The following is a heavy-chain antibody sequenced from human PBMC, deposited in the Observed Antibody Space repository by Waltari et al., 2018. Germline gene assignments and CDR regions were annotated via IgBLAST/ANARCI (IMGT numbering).Heavy chain of an antibody. V-gene: IGHV1-69*01. D-gene: IGHD3-22*01. J-gene: IGHJ4*02. CDR3: AVASMIVEPVGSEDY. Sequence: VQLVQSGAEVKKPGSSVKVSCMASGGTFSSSAISCVRQAPGQGLEWLGGIIPIVGTANYAQKFQGRVTITADESTSTAYMELSSLRSEDTTVYYCAVASMIVEPVGSEDYWGQGTLVTVSS. CDR1: GGTFSSSA. CDR2: IIPIVGTA.